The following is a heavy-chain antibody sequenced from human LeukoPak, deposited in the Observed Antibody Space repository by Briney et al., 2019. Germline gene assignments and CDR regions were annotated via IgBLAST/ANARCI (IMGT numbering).Heavy chain of an antibody. CDR3: ARGKTYYYDSSGYNWFDP. D-gene: IGHD3-22*01. J-gene: IGHJ5*02. Sequence: PSETLSLTCTVSGGSISSSSYYWGWIRQPPGKGLEWIGSIYYSGSTYYNPSLKSRVTISVDTSKNQFSLKLSSVTAADTAVYYCARGKTYYYDSSGYNWFDPWGLGTLVTVSS. CDR1: GGSISSSSYY. CDR2: IYYSGST. V-gene: IGHV4-39*07.